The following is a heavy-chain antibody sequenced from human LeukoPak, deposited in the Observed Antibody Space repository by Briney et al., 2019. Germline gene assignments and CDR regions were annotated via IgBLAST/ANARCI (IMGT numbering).Heavy chain of an antibody. J-gene: IGHJ3*02. CDR2: INHSGST. CDR3: AGYDSSGYYYDAFDI. Sequence: SETLSLTCAVYGGSFSGYYWSWIRQPPGKGLEWIGEINHSGSTCYNPSLKSRVAISVDTSKNQFSLKLSSVTAADTAVYYCAGYDSSGYYYDAFDIWGQGTMVTVSS. D-gene: IGHD3-22*01. CDR1: GGSFSGYY. V-gene: IGHV4-34*01.